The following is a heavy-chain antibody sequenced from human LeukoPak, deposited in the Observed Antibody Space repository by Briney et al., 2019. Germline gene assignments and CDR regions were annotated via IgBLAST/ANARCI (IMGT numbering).Heavy chain of an antibody. CDR2: IYNSRST. D-gene: IGHD1-26*01. V-gene: IGHV4-59*08. J-gene: IGHJ4*02. CDR3: ARHRNRIVGVTTGYFDY. Sequence: SETLSLTCTVSGGSISSYYWSWIRQPPGKGLEWIGYIYNSRSTNYNPSLKSRDTISVDTSKHQFSLKLSSVTAADTAVYYCARHRNRIVGVTTGYFDYWGQGTLVTVSS. CDR1: GGSISSYY.